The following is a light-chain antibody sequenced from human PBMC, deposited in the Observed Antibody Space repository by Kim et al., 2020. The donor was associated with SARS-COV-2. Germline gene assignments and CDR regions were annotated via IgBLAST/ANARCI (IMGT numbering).Light chain of an antibody. CDR1: QGIRNW. Sequence: DIQMTQSPSSVSASVGDTVTITCRASQGIRNWLAWYQQKPGNAPKLLIHTASRLQSGVPSRFSGSGSGTDFTLTISSLQPEDFATYYCQQTDSFPALTFGGGTKVDIK. CDR2: TAS. J-gene: IGKJ4*01. V-gene: IGKV1-12*01. CDR3: QQTDSFPALT.